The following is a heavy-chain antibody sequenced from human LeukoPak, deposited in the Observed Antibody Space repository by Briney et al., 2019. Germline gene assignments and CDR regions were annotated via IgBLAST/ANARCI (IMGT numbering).Heavy chain of an antibody. D-gene: IGHD7-27*01. Sequence: GGSLRLSCAASGFTFSSYGMHWVRQAPGKGQGWVAVISYDGSNKYYADSVKGRFTISRDNSKNTLYLQMNSLRAEDTAVYYCAKVGNDYYYGMDVWGQGTTVTVSS. V-gene: IGHV3-30*18. CDR3: AKVGNDYYYGMDV. CDR2: ISYDGSNK. J-gene: IGHJ6*02. CDR1: GFTFSSYG.